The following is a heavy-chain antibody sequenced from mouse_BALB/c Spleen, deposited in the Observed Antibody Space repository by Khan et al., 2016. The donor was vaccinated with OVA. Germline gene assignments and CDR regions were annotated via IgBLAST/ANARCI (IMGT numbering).Heavy chain of an antibody. CDR1: GYTFTNYD. Sequence: QVQLQQSGAELVKPGASVKLSCKASGYTFTNYDINWVRQRPEQGLEWIGWIFPGDDSSKYNEKFKGKATLTTDKSSSTAYMQLSRLTSEGSAVDFCARHYYGSTLDWYFDVWGAGTTVTVSS. CDR3: ARHYYGSTLDWYFDV. CDR2: IFPGDDSS. J-gene: IGHJ1*01. D-gene: IGHD1-1*01. V-gene: IGHV1-85*01.